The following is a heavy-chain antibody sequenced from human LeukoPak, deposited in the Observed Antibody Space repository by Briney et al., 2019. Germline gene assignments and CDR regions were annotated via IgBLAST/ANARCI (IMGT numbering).Heavy chain of an antibody. J-gene: IGHJ5*02. CDR3: AREKYSGSPFKYNWFDP. CDR1: GGSISSSSYY. V-gene: IGHV4-39*07. Sequence: PSETLSLTCTVSGGSISSSSYYWGWIRQPPGKGLEWIGSIYYSGSTYYNPSLKSRVTISVDTSKNQFSLKLSSVTAADTAVYYCAREKYSGSPFKYNWFDPWGQGTLVTVSS. D-gene: IGHD1-26*01. CDR2: IYYSGST.